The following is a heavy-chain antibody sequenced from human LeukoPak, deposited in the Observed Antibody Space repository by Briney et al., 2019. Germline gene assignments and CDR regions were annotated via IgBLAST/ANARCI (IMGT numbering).Heavy chain of an antibody. CDR2: ISAYNGNT. J-gene: IGHJ4*02. V-gene: IGHV1-18*01. D-gene: IGHD3-22*01. Sequence: ASVKVSCKASGYTFTSYGISWVRQAPGQGLEWMGWISAYNGNTNYAQKLQGRVTMTTDTSTSTAYMELRSLRSDDTAVYYCARVEHYCDSSGYAYYFDYWGQGTLVTVSS. CDR1: GYTFTSYG. CDR3: ARVEHYCDSSGYAYYFDY.